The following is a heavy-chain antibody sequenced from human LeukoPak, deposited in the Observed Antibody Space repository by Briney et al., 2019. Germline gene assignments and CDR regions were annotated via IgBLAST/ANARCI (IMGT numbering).Heavy chain of an antibody. V-gene: IGHV1-69*01. CDR3: ARESYGSGSYLYYFDY. CDR2: IIPILGTA. CDR1: GGTFSSYA. Sequence: GSSVKVSCKASGGTFSSYAISWVRQAPGQGLEWMGGIIPILGTANYAQKFQGRVTITADESTGTAYMELSSLRSEDTAVYYCARESYGSGSYLYYFDYWGQGTLVTVSS. J-gene: IGHJ4*02. D-gene: IGHD3-10*01.